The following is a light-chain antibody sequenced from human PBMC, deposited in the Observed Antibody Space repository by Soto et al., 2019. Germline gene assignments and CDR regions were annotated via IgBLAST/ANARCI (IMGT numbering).Light chain of an antibody. Sequence: EIVETQSPATLSVSPGERATLSCRASQSISDNLAWYQQKPGQAPRLLIYDASTRAAGVPARFSGSGSGTEFTLTISSLQSEDFAVYYCQQYHNWPPTFGQGTKVDIK. CDR3: QQYHNWPPT. J-gene: IGKJ1*01. CDR1: QSISDN. V-gene: IGKV3-15*01. CDR2: DAS.